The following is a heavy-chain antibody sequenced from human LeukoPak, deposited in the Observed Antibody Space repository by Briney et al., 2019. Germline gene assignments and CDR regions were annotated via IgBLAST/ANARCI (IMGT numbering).Heavy chain of an antibody. J-gene: IGHJ4*02. Sequence: PSETLSLTCAVYGGSFSGYYWSWIRQPPGKGLKWIGEINHSGTTNYNPSLKSRVTISVDTSKSQFSLKLSSVTAADTAVYYCARQSHVDTSMVFWGQGTLVAVSS. CDR1: GGSFSGYY. CDR2: INHSGTT. CDR3: ARQSHVDTSMVF. D-gene: IGHD5-18*01. V-gene: IGHV4-34*01.